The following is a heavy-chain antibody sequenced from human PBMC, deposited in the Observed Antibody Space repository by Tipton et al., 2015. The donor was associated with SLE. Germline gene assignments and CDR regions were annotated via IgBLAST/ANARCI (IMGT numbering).Heavy chain of an antibody. J-gene: IGHJ4*02. CDR2: IYNNGDT. CDR1: GGPVGSYR. CDR3: ARAAWFGASPAFDY. V-gene: IGHV4-59*02. D-gene: IGHD3-10*01. Sequence: LRLSCTVSGGPVGSYRWSWIRQPPGKRLEWIGYIYNNGDTKYNPSLESRVTISEDTSRSQFSLRLGSVTAADTAVYFCARAAWFGASPAFDYWGQGTLVTVSS.